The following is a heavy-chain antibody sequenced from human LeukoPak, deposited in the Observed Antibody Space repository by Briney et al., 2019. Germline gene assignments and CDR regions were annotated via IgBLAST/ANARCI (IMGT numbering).Heavy chain of an antibody. J-gene: IGHJ4*02. D-gene: IGHD6-13*01. Sequence: PGGSLRLSCAASGFTFDDYGMSWVRQAPGKGLEWVSGINWNGGSTVYADSVKGRFTISRDNAKNSLYLQMNSLRAEDTALYYCARSVGYSSSWYVGYFDYWGQGTLVTVSS. CDR3: ARSVGYSSSWYVGYFDY. CDR1: GFTFDDYG. V-gene: IGHV3-20*04. CDR2: INWNGGST.